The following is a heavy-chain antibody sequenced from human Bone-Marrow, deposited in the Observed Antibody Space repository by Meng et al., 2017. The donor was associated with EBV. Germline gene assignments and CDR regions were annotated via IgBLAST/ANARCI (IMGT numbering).Heavy chain of an antibody. CDR1: GFTFNDYA. D-gene: IGHD5-12*01. CDR2: ISASGGST. CDR3: AKRGWDSGYDS. V-gene: IGHV3-23*01. Sequence: QVRESGGGPIKPGGSLRLPLAASGFTFNDYAMAWVRQAPGKGLEWVAGISASGGSTYYADSVKGRFTISRDNSKNTQYLQMNSLRVEDSAVYYCAKRGWDSGYDSWGRGTLVTVSS. J-gene: IGHJ4*02.